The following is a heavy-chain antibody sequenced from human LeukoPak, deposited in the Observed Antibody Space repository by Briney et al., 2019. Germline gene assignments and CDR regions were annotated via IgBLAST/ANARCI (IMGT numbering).Heavy chain of an antibody. CDR1: GFTFSSYA. CDR2: ISYDGSNK. V-gene: IGHV3-30-3*01. D-gene: IGHD3-10*01. CDR3: ARSLHYYGSGSYRVGYGMDV. Sequence: GGSLRLSCAASGFTFSSYAMHWVRQAPGKGLEWVAVISYDGSNKYYADSVKGRFTISRDISKNTLSLQMNSLRAEDTALYYCARSLHYYGSGSYRVGYGMDVWGQGTTFTVSS. J-gene: IGHJ6*02.